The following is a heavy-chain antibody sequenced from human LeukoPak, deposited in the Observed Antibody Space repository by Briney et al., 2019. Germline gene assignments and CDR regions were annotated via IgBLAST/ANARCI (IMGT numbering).Heavy chain of an antibody. D-gene: IGHD3-3*01. CDR3: ARGRPAILEWLLSSYYYGMDV. V-gene: IGHV4-30-4*01. CDR2: IYYSGST. J-gene: IGHJ6*02. Sequence: SETLSLTCTVSGGSISSGDYYWSWIRQPPGKGLEWIGYIYYSGSTYYNPSLKSRVTISVDTSKNQFSLKLSSVTAADTAVYYCARGRPAILEWLLSSYYYGMDVWGQGTTVTVSS. CDR1: GGSISSGDYY.